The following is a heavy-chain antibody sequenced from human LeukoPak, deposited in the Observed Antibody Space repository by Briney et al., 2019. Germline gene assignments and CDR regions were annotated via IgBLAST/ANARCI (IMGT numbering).Heavy chain of an antibody. J-gene: IGHJ4*02. CDR2: INHSGST. CDR3: ARDAMYCSGGSCYYY. D-gene: IGHD2-15*01. V-gene: IGHV4-34*01. CDR1: GGSFSGYY. Sequence: SETLSLTCAVYGGSFSGYYWSWIRQPSGKGLEWIGEINHSGSTNYNPSLKSRVTISVDTSKNQFSLKLSSVTAADTAVYYCARDAMYCSGGSCYYYWGQGTLVTVS.